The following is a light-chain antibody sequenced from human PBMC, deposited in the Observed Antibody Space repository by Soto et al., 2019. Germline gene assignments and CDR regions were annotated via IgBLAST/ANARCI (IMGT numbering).Light chain of an antibody. CDR1: RGDVGRYNL. Sequence: QSALTQPASVSGSLGQSITISCSGTRGDVGRYNLVSWYQQHPGKAPKVIIYEVTKGPSGVSARFSGSKSGYTASLTISGLQAEDEANYYCCSYAGGSAWVFGGGTQLTVL. V-gene: IGLV2-23*02. CDR3: CSYAGGSAWV. CDR2: EVT. J-gene: IGLJ3*02.